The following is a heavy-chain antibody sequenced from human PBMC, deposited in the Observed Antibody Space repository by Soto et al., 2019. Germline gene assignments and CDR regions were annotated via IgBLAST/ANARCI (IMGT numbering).Heavy chain of an antibody. CDR1: GGSISSGGYY. V-gene: IGHV4-31*03. D-gene: IGHD3-22*01. J-gene: IGHJ1*01. CDR3: AIYDSSGSRGFQH. Sequence: QAQLQESGPGLVKPSQTISLTCTGYGGSISSGGYYWSWIRQHPGKGLEWIGYIYYSGSTYYNPSLKSRVTISVDTSKNQFSLKQSSVTAADTAVYYCAIYDSSGSRGFQHWGQGTLVTVSS. CDR2: IYYSGST.